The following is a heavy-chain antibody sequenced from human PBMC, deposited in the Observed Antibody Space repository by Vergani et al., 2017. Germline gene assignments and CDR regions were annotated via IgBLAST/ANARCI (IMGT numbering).Heavy chain of an antibody. Sequence: VQLVESEGGLVQPGGSLRLSCAASGFTFSSYDMHWVRQATGKGLEWVSAIGTAGDTYYPGSVKGRFTISRENAKNSLYLQMNSLRAGDTAIYYCARAVSTTVGDPPGYWGQGTLVTVSS. V-gene: IGHV3-13*01. CDR3: ARAVSTTVGDPPGY. D-gene: IGHD4-23*01. J-gene: IGHJ4*02. CDR2: IGTAGDT. CDR1: GFTFSSYD.